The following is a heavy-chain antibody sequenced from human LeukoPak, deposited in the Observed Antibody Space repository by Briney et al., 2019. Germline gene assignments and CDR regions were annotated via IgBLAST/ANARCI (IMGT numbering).Heavy chain of an antibody. CDR2: IKQDGSEK. CDR1: GFTFSSYW. CDR3: AKAERITISRMSYYFDY. Sequence: GGSLRLSCAASGFTFSSYWMSRVRQAPGKGLEWVANIKQDGSEKYYVDSVKGRFTISRDNAKNSLYLQMNSLRAEDTAVYYCAKAERITISRMSYYFDYWGQGTLVTVSS. V-gene: IGHV3-7*03. J-gene: IGHJ4*02. D-gene: IGHD3-9*01.